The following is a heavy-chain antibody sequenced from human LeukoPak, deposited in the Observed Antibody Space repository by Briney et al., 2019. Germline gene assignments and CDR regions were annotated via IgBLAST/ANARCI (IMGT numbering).Heavy chain of an antibody. CDR2: ISAYNGNT. J-gene: IGHJ4*02. CDR3: AREDGYCSSTSCYFDY. V-gene: IGHV1-18*01. D-gene: IGHD2-2*01. CDR1: GYTFTRYG. Sequence: ASVKVSCKASGYTFTRYGISWVRQAPGQGLEWMGWISAYNGNTNYAQKLQGRVTMTTDTSTSTAYMELRSLRSDDTAVYYCAREDGYCSSTSCYFDYWGQGTLVTVSS.